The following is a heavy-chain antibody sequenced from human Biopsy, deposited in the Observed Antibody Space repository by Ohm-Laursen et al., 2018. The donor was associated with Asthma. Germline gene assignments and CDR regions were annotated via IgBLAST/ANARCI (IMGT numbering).Heavy chain of an antibody. CDR2: ISYDGSSI. D-gene: IGHD6-19*01. J-gene: IGHJ4*02. CDR1: RFTYE. CDR3: AKEGVAGTHIED. Sequence: SLRLSCTASRFTYETHWVRQAPGKGLEWVAVISYDGSSIYYADSVKGRFTISRDNSKDTLSLQMNSLTAEDTAVYYCAKEGVAGTHIEDWGQGTLVTVSS. V-gene: IGHV3-30*04.